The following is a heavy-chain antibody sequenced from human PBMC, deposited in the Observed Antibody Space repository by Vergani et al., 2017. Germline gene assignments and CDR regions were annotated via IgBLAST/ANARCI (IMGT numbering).Heavy chain of an antibody. D-gene: IGHD2-2*01. CDR3: AKVQDIVVVPAAMWAFDI. J-gene: IGHJ3*02. V-gene: IGHV3-23*04. CDR2: ISGSGGST. Sequence: VQLVESGGGLVKPGGSLRLSCAASGFTFSDFSMSWVRQAPGKGLEWVSAISGSGGSTYYADSVKGRFTISRDNSKNTLYLQMNSLRAEDTAVYYCAKVQDIVVVPAAMWAFDIWGQGTMVTVSS. CDR1: GFTFSDFS.